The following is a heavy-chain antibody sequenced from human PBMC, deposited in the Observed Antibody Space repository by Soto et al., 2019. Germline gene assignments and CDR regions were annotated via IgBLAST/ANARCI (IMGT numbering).Heavy chain of an antibody. CDR2: SRNKANSYIT. J-gene: IGHJ3*02. Sequence: GGSLRLSCAASGFTFSDHYMAWVRQAPGKGLEWVGRSRNKANSYITEYVASAKGRFTISRDDSKNSLSLQMNSLKTEDTAVYYCTRLRYCNSTTCRGAFDIWGQGTMVTVSS. CDR3: TRLRYCNSTTCRGAFDI. V-gene: IGHV3-72*01. CDR1: GFTFSDHY. D-gene: IGHD2-2*01.